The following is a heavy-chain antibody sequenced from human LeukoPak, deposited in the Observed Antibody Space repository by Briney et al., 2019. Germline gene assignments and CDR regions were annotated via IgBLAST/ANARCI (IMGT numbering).Heavy chain of an antibody. CDR2: ISYDGSNK. J-gene: IGHJ3*02. CDR3: ARDGLRIDDAFDI. D-gene: IGHD2-15*01. CDR1: GFTLSSYT. V-gene: IGHV3-30-3*01. Sequence: PGGSLRLSCAASGFTLSSYTMNWLRQAPSKGLEWVAVISYDGSNKYYADSVKGRFTISRDNSKNTLYLQMNSLRAGDTAVYYCARDGLRIDDAFDIWGQGTMVTVSS.